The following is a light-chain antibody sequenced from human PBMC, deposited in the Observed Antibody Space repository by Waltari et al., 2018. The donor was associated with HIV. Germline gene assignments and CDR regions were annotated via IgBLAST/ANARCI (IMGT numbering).Light chain of an antibody. CDR3: QQYYTAPYT. Sequence: IVMTPSPASLAVTLGDRVTINCKSSRKVFGMTYQVGYLSWYLQKPGQPPKLLMRWGCTREVGVPERFSAGGYGTEFTLTISSLQEEDVGVYYCQQYYTAPYTFGQGTRVEVK. CDR1: RKVFGMTYQVGY. CDR2: WGC. V-gene: IGKV4-1*01. J-gene: IGKJ2*01.